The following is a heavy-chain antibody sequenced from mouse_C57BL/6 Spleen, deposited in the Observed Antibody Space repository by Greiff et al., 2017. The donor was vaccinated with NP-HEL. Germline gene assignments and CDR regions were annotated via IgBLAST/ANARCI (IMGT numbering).Heavy chain of an antibody. V-gene: IGHV12-3*01. J-gene: IGHJ4*01. Sequence: ESGPGLVKPSQSLFLTCSITGFPITSGYYWIWIRQSPGKPLEWMGYITHSGETFYNPSLQSPISITRETSMNQFFLQVNSVTTEDTAMYYCAGAPMTTGNYYAMDYWGQGTSVTVSS. CDR3: AGAPMTTGNYYAMDY. CDR1: GFPITSGYY. CDR2: ITHSGET. D-gene: IGHD1-2*01.